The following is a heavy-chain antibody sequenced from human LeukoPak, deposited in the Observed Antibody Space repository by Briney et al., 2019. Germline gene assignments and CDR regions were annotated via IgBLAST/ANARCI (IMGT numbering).Heavy chain of an antibody. D-gene: IGHD5-18*01. CDR3: ARDPRAMGYFDY. V-gene: IGHV3-53*01. CDR2: LYTGGKT. J-gene: IGHJ4*02. CDR1: GFTISSYH. Sequence: PGGSLRLSCAASGFTISSYHMSWVRQAPGKGLEWVSVLYTGGKTSYAGAVRGRFTVSRDNSKNTLSLEMNSLRAEDTAVYYCARDPRAMGYFDYWGQGTLVTVSS.